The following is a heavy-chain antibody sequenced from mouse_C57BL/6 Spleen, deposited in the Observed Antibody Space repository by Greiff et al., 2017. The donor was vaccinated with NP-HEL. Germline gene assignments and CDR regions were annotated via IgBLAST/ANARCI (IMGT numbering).Heavy chain of an antibody. D-gene: IGHD2-5*01. Sequence: QVQLQQSGPGLVQPSQSLSITCTVSGFSLTSYGVHWVRQSPGKGLEWLGVIWRGGSTDYNAAFMSRLSITKDNSKSQVFFKMNSLQADDTAIYYCAKKPDSNYWYFDVWGTGTTVTVSS. CDR1: GFSLTSYG. CDR2: IWRGGST. CDR3: AKKPDSNYWYFDV. V-gene: IGHV2-5*01. J-gene: IGHJ1*03.